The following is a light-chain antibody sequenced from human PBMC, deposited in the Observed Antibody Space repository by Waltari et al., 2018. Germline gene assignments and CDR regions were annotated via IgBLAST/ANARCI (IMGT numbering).Light chain of an antibody. CDR2: NHY. CDR3: ASWDDSLKAWV. Sequence: QSLLSHPPSASGTPGQWVTISCFGRISTIRRNVVSWYQQLPRTAPTLLIYNHYQRPSGVPDRFAASKSGTSASLAIGGIQSEDETDYYCASWDDSLKAWVFGGGTKLTVL. V-gene: IGLV1-44*01. CDR1: ISTIRRNV. J-gene: IGLJ3*02.